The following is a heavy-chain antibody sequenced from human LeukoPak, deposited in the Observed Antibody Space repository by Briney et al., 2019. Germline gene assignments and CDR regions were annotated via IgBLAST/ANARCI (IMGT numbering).Heavy chain of an antibody. CDR2: INADGSAT. J-gene: IGHJ5*02. D-gene: IGHD2-2*01. Sequence: PGGSLRLSCAASGFTFSSHWMHWVRQAPEKGLVGVSHINADGSATYNAASVKGRFTISRDNARNTLYLQMHSLTAEDTGVYYCVRGALRDCSYTSCTRGNWFDPWGQGTLVTVSS. V-gene: IGHV3-74*01. CDR3: VRGALRDCSYTSCTRGNWFDP. CDR1: GFTFSSHW.